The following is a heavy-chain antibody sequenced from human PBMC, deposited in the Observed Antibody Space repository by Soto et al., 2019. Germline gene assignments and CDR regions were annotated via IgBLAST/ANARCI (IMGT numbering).Heavy chain of an antibody. CDR3: ARARTTVTSNWFDP. CDR1: GGSISSSSYY. D-gene: IGHD4-17*01. J-gene: IGHJ5*02. Sequence: SDTLSLTCXVSGGSISSSSYYWVLIRHPPGKGLEWIGSIYYSGSTYYNPSLKSRVTISVDTSKNQFSLKLSSVTAADTAVYYCARARTTVTSNWFDPWGQGTLVTVSS. V-gene: IGHV4-39*01. CDR2: IYYSGST.